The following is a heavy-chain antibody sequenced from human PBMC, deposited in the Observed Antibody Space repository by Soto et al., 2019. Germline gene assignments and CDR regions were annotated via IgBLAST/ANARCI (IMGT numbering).Heavy chain of an antibody. D-gene: IGHD1-20*01. CDR2: ISTYNGDT. CDR3: AREGVAPYLTYGMDV. J-gene: IGHJ6*02. CDR1: GYTFTRSG. Sequence: QVQLVQSGAEVKKPGASVKVSCKASGYTFTRSGISWVRQAPGQGLDWMGWISTYNGDTNYAQTFQGRVTMTTDTSPSRAYMKLRSLRSADTAVYYCAREGVAPYLTYGMDVWRQATPVTVSS. V-gene: IGHV1-18*01.